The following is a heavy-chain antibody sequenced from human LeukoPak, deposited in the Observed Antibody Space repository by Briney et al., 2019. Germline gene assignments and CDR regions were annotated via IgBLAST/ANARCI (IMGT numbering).Heavy chain of an antibody. D-gene: IGHD2-15*01. J-gene: IGHJ4*02. CDR2: INPNSGGT. CDR3: ARVPGCSGGSCYPFDY. Sequence: ASVKVSCKASGYTFTGYYMHWVRQAPGQGLEWMGWINPNSGGTNYAQKFQGRVTMTRDTSISTAYMELSRLRSDDTAVYYCARVPGCSGGSCYPFDYWGQGTLVTVSS. CDR1: GYTFTGYY. V-gene: IGHV1-2*02.